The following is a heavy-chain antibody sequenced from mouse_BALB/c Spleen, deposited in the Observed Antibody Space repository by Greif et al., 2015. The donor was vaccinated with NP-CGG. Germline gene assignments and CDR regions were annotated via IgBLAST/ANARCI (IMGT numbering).Heavy chain of an antibody. Sequence: EVQVVESGGGLVKPGGSLKLSCAASGFTFSSYAMSWVRQTPEKRLEWVASISSGGSTYYPDSVKGRFTISRDNARNILYLQMSSLRSEDTAMYYCARFTTVVGNYFDYWGQGTTLTVSS. D-gene: IGHD1-1*01. CDR2: ISSGGST. CDR1: GFTFSSYA. J-gene: IGHJ2*01. CDR3: ARFTTVVGNYFDY. V-gene: IGHV5-6-5*01.